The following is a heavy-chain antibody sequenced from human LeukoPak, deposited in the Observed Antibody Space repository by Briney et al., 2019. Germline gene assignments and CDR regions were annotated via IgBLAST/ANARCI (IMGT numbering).Heavy chain of an antibody. D-gene: IGHD3-16*02. CDR3: ARGRADYVWGSNRYFPTFLDW. Sequence: SGTLSLTCGVSGGSVTSTNYWTWVRQPPGKGLEWIGEVNLQGFTNYNPSLMGRVAISVDTSENHISLQLTSVTAADTAVYYCARGRADYVWGSNRYFPTFLDWWGRGTLVTVSS. J-gene: IGHJ4*02. CDR2: VNLQGFT. CDR1: GGSVTSTNY. V-gene: IGHV4-4*02.